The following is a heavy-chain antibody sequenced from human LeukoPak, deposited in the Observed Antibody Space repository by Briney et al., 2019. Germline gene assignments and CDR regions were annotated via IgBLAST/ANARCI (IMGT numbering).Heavy chain of an antibody. D-gene: IGHD2-2*01. CDR1: GFTLSSYA. J-gene: IGHJ4*02. CDR3: AKVLRAVPAAAFDY. Sequence: GGSLTLSCAASGFTLSSYAMRWLRQAPGKGLDWVSAISGSGGSTYYADFLKGRFTISSDNSKDTLYLQMNSRRAEDTAIYYCAKVLRAVPAAAFDYWGQGTLVTVSS. V-gene: IGHV3-23*01. CDR2: ISGSGGST.